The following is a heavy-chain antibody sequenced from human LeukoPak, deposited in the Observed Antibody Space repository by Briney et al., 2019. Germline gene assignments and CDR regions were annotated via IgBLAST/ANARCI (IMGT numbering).Heavy chain of an antibody. D-gene: IGHD5-12*01. J-gene: IGHJ4*02. V-gene: IGHV3-23*01. CDR3: ARVQGRWLQFSSAYDY. CDR2: ISGSGGST. Sequence: GGSLRLSCAASGFTFSSYAMSWVRQAPGRGLEWVSAISGSGGSTYYADSVKGRFTISRDNSKNTLYLQMNNLRAEDTAVYNCARVQGRWLQFSSAYDYWGQGTLVTVSS. CDR1: GFTFSSYA.